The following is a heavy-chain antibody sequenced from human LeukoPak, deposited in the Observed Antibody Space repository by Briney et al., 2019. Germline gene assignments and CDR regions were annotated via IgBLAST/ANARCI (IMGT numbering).Heavy chain of an antibody. CDR1: GYTFTSYG. CDR3: ARFYGDYGFDY. CDR2: INPNSGGT. J-gene: IGHJ4*02. V-gene: IGHV1-2*02. Sequence: ASVKVSCKASGYTFTSYGISWVRQAPGQGLEWMGWINPNSGGTNYAQKFQGRVTMTRDTSISTAYMELSRLRSDDTAVYYCARFYGDYGFDYWGQGTLVTVSS. D-gene: IGHD4-17*01.